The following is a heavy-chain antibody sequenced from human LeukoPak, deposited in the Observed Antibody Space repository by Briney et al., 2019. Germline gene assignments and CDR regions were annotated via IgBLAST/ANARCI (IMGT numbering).Heavy chain of an antibody. CDR2: ITAIDGRT. V-gene: IGHV3-23*01. D-gene: IGHD6-13*01. Sequence: GGSLRLPCVASGFTLSSTTMGWVRQAPGRGLEWVSSITAIDGRTYYADSVRGRFTISRDNSKNTVYLQLNSLRAGDTAIYYCTKDRRGPAAGTWYFDPWGQGTLATVSS. J-gene: IGHJ5*02. CDR3: TKDRRGPAAGTWYFDP. CDR1: GFTLSSTT.